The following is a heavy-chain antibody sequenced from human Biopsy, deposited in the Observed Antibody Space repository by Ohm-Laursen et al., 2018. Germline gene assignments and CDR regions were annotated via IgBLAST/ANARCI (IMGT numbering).Heavy chain of an antibody. D-gene: IGHD2-8*01. J-gene: IGHJ5*02. CDR1: GFTFSDYA. CDR3: ATGPVQMVYANLRGEFAS. CDR2: ISASDDSK. V-gene: IGHV3-23*01. Sequence: SLRLSCAASGFTFSDYAMSWVRQAPGKGLEWVSSISASDDSKYYGDSVKGRFTISRDSSTNTLYLQMNGLRADDTAVYYCATGPVQMVYANLRGEFASWGQGVLVTVSS.